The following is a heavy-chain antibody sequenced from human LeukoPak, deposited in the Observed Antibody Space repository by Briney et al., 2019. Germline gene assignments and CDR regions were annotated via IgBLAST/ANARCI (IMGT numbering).Heavy chain of an antibody. CDR3: ARERAIGFDY. J-gene: IGHJ4*02. D-gene: IGHD2-21*01. CDR2: ISSSSSYI. CDR1: GFTFSSYS. Sequence: GSLRLSCAASGFTFSSYSMNWVRQAPGKGLEWVSSISSSSSYIYYADLVKGRFTISRDNAKNSLYLQMNSLRAEDTAVYYCARERAIGFDYWGQGTLVTVSS. V-gene: IGHV3-21*01.